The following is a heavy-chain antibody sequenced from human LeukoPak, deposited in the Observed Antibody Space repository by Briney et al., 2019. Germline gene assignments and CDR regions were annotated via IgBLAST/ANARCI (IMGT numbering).Heavy chain of an antibody. Sequence: GGSLRLSCAASGFTFSGSAMHWVRQASGKGLEWVGRIRSKANSYATAYAASVKGRFTVSRDDSKNTAYLQMNSLKTEDTAVYYCTRLLPTYCSSTSCYRGFDYWGQGTLVTVSS. J-gene: IGHJ4*02. CDR1: GFTFSGSA. D-gene: IGHD2-2*02. V-gene: IGHV3-73*01. CDR2: IRSKANSYAT. CDR3: TRLLPTYCSSTSCYRGFDY.